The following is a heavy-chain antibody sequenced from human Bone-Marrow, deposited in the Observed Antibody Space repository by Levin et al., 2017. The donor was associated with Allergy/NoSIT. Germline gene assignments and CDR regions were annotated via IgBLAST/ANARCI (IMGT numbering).Heavy chain of an antibody. CDR1: GFSLSTSGVG. V-gene: IGHV2-5*02. CDR3: AHLSGIGTSGYPHAEY. CDR2: IYWDDDK. J-gene: IGHJ4*02. D-gene: IGHD5-12*01. Sequence: SGPTLVKPTQTLTLTCTFSGFSLSTSGVGVGWNRQPPGKALEWLALIYWDDDKRYSPSLKSRLTITKDTSKNQVVLTMTNMDPVDTATYYCAHLSGIGTSGYPHAEYWGQRTLVSVSS.